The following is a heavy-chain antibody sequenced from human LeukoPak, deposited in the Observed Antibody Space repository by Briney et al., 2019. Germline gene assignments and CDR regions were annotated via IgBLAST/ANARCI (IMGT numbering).Heavy chain of an antibody. J-gene: IGHJ5*01. CDR2: INANSGTT. Sequence: GGSLRLSCTASGFAFIVYAMSWLRQPPGKGLEWVSTINANSGTTSYAASVRGRFTISRDNSKNTLYLQLNTLRADDTATYSCAKPISGGLAVTADWFHPWGQGTLVVVSS. V-gene: IGHV3-23*01. D-gene: IGHD6-19*01. CDR1: GFAFIVYA. CDR3: AKPISGGLAVTADWFHP.